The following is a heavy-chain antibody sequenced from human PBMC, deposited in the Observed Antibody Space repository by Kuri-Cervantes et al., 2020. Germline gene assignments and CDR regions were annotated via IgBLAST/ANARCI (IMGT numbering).Heavy chain of an antibody. CDR1: GFTFSDYY. J-gene: IGHJ4*02. CDR2: ISSSGSTI. D-gene: IGHD3-9*01. CDR3: ARDKSGRGVDWLGY. Sequence: GESLKISCAASGFTFSDYYMSWIRQAPGKGLEWVSYISSSGSTIYYADSVKGRFTISRDNAKNSLYLQMNSLRAEDTAVYYCARDKSGRGVDWLGYWGQGTLVTVSS. V-gene: IGHV3-11*01.